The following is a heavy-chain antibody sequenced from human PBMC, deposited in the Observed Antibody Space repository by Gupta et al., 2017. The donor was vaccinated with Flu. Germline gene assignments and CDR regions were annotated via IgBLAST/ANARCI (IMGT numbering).Heavy chain of an antibody. D-gene: IGHD3-16*01. J-gene: IGHJ6*02. V-gene: IGHV3-30*18. CDR1: TFSSYG. CDR3: AKVQTPLVDV. CDR2: ISYDGSNK. Sequence: TFSSYGMHWVGQAPGKGLEWVAVISYDGSNKYYADSVKGRFTISRDNSKNTLYLQMSSLRAEDTAVYYCAKVQTPLVDVWGQGTTVTVSS.